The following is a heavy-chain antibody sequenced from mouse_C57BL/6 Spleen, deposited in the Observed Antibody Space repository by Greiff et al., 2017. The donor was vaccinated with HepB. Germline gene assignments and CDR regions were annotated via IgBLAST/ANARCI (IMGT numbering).Heavy chain of an antibody. J-gene: IGHJ1*03. CDR3: VREAYACYFYG. CDR1: GFSFNTYA. Sequence: EVQLLESGGGLVQPKASLKFSCAAPGFSFNTYAMNWVCQAPGKGLEWVSRIRSKSNNYATYYADSVKDRFTISRDDSESMLYLQMNNLNTEDSDRYGCVREAYACYFYGWGTGVTATVSS. V-gene: IGHV10-1*01. CDR2: IRSKSNNYAT.